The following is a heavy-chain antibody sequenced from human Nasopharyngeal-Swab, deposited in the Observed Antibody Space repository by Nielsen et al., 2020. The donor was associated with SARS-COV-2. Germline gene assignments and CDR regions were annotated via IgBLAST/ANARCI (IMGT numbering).Heavy chain of an antibody. J-gene: IGHJ6*02. CDR1: GYTFTSYY. Sequence: ASVKVSCKASGYTFTSYYMHWVRQAPGQGLEWMGIINPSGGSTSYAQKFQGRVTMTRDTSTSTVYMELSSLGSEDTAVYYCAITMVRGYGMDVWGQGTTVTVSS. V-gene: IGHV1-46*01. CDR2: INPSGGST. CDR3: AITMVRGYGMDV. D-gene: IGHD3-10*01.